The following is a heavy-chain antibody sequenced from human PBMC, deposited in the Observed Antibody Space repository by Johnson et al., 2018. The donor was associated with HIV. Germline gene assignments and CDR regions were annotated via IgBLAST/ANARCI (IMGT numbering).Heavy chain of an antibody. V-gene: IGHV3-53*01. D-gene: IGHD4-17*01. J-gene: IGHJ3*02. Sequence: VQLVESGGGVVQPGRSLRLSCAASGFTVSSNYMSWVRQVPGKGLEWVSVIYSGGSTYYADSVKGRFTISRDDSRNTLHLQMNSLRAEDTAVYYCARESNGDYVAFDIWGQGTMVTVSS. CDR3: ARESNGDYVAFDI. CDR1: GFTVSSNY. CDR2: IYSGGST.